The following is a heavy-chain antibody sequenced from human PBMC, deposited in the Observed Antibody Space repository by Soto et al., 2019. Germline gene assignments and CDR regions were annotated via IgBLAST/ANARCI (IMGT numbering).Heavy chain of an antibody. D-gene: IGHD3-3*01. CDR1: GFTFSSYA. Sequence: EVQLLESGGGLVQPGGSLRLSCAASGFTFSSYAMSWVRQAPGKGLEWVSAISGSGGSTYYADSVKDRFTIARDNCSNTLYLQKNSLRAKDTAVYYCAKGVLDWLSHYYYYGMDVWGQGTTVTVSS. J-gene: IGHJ6*02. V-gene: IGHV3-23*01. CDR3: AKGVLDWLSHYYYYGMDV. CDR2: ISGSGGST.